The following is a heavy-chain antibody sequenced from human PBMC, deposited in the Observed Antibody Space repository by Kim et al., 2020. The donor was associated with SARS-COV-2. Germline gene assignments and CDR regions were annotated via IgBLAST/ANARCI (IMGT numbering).Heavy chain of an antibody. CDR3: ARGEAARNFDY. J-gene: IGHJ4*02. CDR2: T. D-gene: IGHD6-6*01. Sequence: TYYNPSLKSRVTISVDTSKNQFSLKLSSVTAADTAVYYCARGEAARNFDYWGQGTLVTVSS. V-gene: IGHV4-31*02.